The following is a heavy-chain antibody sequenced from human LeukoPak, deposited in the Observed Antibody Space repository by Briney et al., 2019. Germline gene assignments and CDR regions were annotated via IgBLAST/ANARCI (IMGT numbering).Heavy chain of an antibody. D-gene: IGHD1-26*01. CDR3: ARAMVGAMGIDAFDI. J-gene: IGHJ3*02. V-gene: IGHV4-59*12. Sequence: SETLSLTCTVSGGSISSYYWSWIRQPPGKGLEWIGYIYYSGSTNYNPSLKSRVTISVDKSKNQFSLKLSSVTAADTAVYYCARAMVGAMGIDAFDIWGQGTMVTVSS. CDR2: IYYSGST. CDR1: GGSISSYY.